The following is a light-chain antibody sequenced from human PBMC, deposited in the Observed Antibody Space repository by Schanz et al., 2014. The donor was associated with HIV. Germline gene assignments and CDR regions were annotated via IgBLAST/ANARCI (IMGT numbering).Light chain of an antibody. J-gene: IGLJ2*01. Sequence: QSALTQPRSVSGSPGQSVTISCSGSRSDVGGYDRVSWYQQRPGEAPNVIIYDVSKRPSGVPDRFSGSKSGNTASLTISGLQAEDEADYYCCSYAGSYTLFGGGTKLTVL. V-gene: IGLV2-11*01. CDR3: CSYAGSYTL. CDR2: DVS. CDR1: RSDVGGYDR.